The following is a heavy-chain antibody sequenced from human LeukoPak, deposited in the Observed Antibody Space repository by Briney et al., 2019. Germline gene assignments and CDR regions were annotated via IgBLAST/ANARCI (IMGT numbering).Heavy chain of an antibody. J-gene: IGHJ4*02. V-gene: IGHV3-23*01. D-gene: IGHD5-18*01. Sequence: GGPLRLSCAASGFIFSSYAMSWLRQAPGKGLEWVSAISGSGGSTYYADSVKGRFTISRDNSKNTLYLQMNSLRAEDTAVYYCAKDRSRYDYWGQGTLVTVSS. CDR2: ISGSGGST. CDR1: GFIFSSYA. CDR3: AKDRSRYDY.